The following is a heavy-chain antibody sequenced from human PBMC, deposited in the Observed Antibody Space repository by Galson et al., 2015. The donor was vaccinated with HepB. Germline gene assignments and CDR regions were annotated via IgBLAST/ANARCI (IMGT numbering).Heavy chain of an antibody. V-gene: IGHV5-51*03. CDR1: GYSFTSYW. Sequence: QSGAEVKKPGESLKISCKGSGYSFTSYWIGWVRQMPGKGLEWMGIIYPGDSDTRYSPSFQGQVTISADKSISTAYLQWSSLKASDTATYYCARLFSDIVVVPAAMAHAFDIWGQGTMVTVSS. CDR3: ARLFSDIVVVPAAMAHAFDI. CDR2: IYPGDSDT. J-gene: IGHJ3*02. D-gene: IGHD2-2*01.